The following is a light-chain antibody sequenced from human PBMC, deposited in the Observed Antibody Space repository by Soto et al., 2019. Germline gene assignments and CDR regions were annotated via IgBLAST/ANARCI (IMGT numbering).Light chain of an antibody. CDR1: SSNIGAGYH. CDR2: GDS. J-gene: IGLJ3*02. Sequence: QSVLTQPPSVSGAPGQRVTISCTGSSSNIGAGYHVQWYQQLPGTAPKFLIYGDSNRPSGVPERFSGSKSGTSASLAITGLQAEDEADYYCQSYDSSLSGVVFGGGIKLTVL. V-gene: IGLV1-40*01. CDR3: QSYDSSLSGVV.